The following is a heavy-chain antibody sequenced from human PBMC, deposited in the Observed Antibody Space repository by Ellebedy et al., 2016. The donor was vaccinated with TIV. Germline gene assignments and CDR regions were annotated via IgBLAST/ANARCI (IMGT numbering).Heavy chain of an antibody. D-gene: IGHD3-3*01. CDR3: ARFPSAWYFDL. CDR2: ISNSGSSI. CDR1: GFTFSDSW. V-gene: IGHV3-11*01. Sequence: GGSLRLXCAASGFTFSDSWMSWVRQAPGKGLEWISYISNSGSSIYYANSVKGRFSISRDSAKNSLYLHMNSLRAEDTAVYYCARFPSAWYFDLWGRGTLVTVSS. J-gene: IGHJ2*01.